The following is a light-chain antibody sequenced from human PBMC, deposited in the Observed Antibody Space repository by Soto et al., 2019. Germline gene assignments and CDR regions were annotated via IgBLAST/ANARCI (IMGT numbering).Light chain of an antibody. CDR3: QQYNNYPRT. J-gene: IGKJ1*01. Sequence: DIEMPQSPSTLYASIGDGVTITWRASESISGWLAWYQQQPGKAPKLRIYDASNLESGVPSRFSGSGSGTEFTLAISSLQPDDFATYYCQQYNNYPRTFGQGTKVDIK. CDR2: DAS. V-gene: IGKV1-5*01. CDR1: ESISGW.